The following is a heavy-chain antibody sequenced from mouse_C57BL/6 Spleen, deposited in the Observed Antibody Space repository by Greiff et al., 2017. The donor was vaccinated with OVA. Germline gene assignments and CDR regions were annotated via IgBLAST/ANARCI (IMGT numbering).Heavy chain of an antibody. CDR1: GYSITSGYY. Sequence: EVKLMESGPGLVKPSQSLSLTCSVTGYSITSGYYWNWIRQFPGNKLEWMGYISYDGSNNYNPSLKNRISITRDTSKNQFFLKLNSVTTEDTATYYCASGESYFDYWGQGTTLTVSS. CDR2: ISYDGSN. V-gene: IGHV3-6*01. CDR3: ASGESYFDY. J-gene: IGHJ2*01.